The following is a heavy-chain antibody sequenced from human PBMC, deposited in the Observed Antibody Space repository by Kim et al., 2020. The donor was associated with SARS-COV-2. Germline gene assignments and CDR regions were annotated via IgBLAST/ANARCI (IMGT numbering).Heavy chain of an antibody. Sequence: PSGGSTSYEQKFQGRVAMTTDTSTSTVYLELSSQRSEDTAVYYCARSGMDVWGQGTTVTVSS. CDR3: ARSGMDV. CDR2: PSGGST. J-gene: IGHJ6*02. V-gene: IGHV1-46*01.